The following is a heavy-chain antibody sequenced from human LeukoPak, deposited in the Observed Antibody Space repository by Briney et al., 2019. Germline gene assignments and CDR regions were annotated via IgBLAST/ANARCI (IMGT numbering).Heavy chain of an antibody. Sequence: PGGSLRLSCAASGFTFSSYWMHWVRQDPGKGLVWVSRINSDGSSTSYADSVKGRFTISRDNAKNTLYLQMNSLRAEDTAVYYCARGPPDFWSGYSLDYWGQGTLVTVSS. J-gene: IGHJ4*02. V-gene: IGHV3-74*01. CDR2: INSDGSST. CDR3: ARGPPDFWSGYSLDY. D-gene: IGHD3-3*01. CDR1: GFTFSSYW.